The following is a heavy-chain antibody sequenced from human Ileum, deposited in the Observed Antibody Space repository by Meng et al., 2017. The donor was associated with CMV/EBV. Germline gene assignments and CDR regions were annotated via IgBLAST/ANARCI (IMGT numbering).Heavy chain of an antibody. Sequence: SCAAYGFALSNYWMHGVRQAPGKGLVWVARINPDGTYTSYADSVKGRFTISRDNARNTFYLQMNSLRAEDAAIYYCARGNLDIGDYWGQGSLVTVSS. CDR3: ARGNLDIGDY. J-gene: IGHJ4*01. V-gene: IGHV3-74*01. CDR1: GFALSNYW. CDR2: INPDGTYT. D-gene: IGHD2-15*01.